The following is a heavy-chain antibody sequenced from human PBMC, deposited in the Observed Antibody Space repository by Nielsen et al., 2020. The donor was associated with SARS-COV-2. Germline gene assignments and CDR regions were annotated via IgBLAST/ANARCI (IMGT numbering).Heavy chain of an antibody. CDR2: VSHSGSI. Sequence: SETLSLTCAVSGGSVSSNDWWTWVRQSPGKGLEWLGDVSHSGSINYNPSLKSRVTLSMDKSKRQFSLRLTSVSAADTAVYFCARGDLVVVPSPILGLGPFFYYFYLDVWGKGTTVIVSS. D-gene: IGHD2-2*01. J-gene: IGHJ6*03. CDR3: ARGDLVVVPSPILGLGPFFYYFYLDV. CDR1: GGSVSSNDW. V-gene: IGHV4-4*02.